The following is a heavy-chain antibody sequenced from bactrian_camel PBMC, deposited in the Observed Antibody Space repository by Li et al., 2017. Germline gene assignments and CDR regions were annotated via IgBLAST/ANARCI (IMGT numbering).Heavy chain of an antibody. CDR3: AADPIPFACANWQHKCPY. D-gene: IGHD7*01. V-gene: IGHV3S1*01. CDR1: GDTFSSGC. CDR2: IATGGRTT. Sequence: QVQLVESGGGSVQAGGSLRLSCEVSGDTFSSGCMGWFRQAPGKEREGVAVIATGGRTTYYVTSVKGRFTISQDNAKDTLYLQMNSLKPEDTAMYFCAADPIPFACANWQHKCPYWGPGTQVTVS. J-gene: IGHJ4*01.